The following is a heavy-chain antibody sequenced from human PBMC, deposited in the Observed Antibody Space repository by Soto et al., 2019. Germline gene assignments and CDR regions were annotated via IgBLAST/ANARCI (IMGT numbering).Heavy chain of an antibody. CDR1: GLPLRGNA. CDR2: VSFDGSHK. D-gene: IGHD3-3*01. J-gene: IGHJ5*01. V-gene: IGHV3-30*18. CDR3: AKLGDAVSGFFDF. Sequence: QVQLVQSGGGVVQPGGSLRLSGAASGLPLRGNAIHWAGQAPARGLGWVADVSFDGSHKTYAVPVRGRFTLSRDNSKKTVYLQMNSLRAEDTAVYYCAKLGDAVSGFFDFWGQGTQVAVSS.